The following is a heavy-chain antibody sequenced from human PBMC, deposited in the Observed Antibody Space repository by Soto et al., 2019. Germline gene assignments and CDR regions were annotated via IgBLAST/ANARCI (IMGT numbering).Heavy chain of an antibody. Sequence: GESLKISCKGSGYSFTSYRIGWVRQMPGKGLEWMGIIYPGDSDTRYSSSFQGQVTISADKSISTAYLQWSSLKASDSAMYYCARQGSQTGKFYYYGMDVWGQGTTVTVSS. J-gene: IGHJ6*02. CDR1: GYSFTSYR. CDR3: ARQGSQTGKFYYYGMDV. CDR2: IYPGDSDT. V-gene: IGHV5-51*01. D-gene: IGHD3-10*01.